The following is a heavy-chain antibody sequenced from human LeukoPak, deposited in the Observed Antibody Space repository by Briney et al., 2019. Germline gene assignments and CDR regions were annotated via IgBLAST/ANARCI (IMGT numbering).Heavy chain of an antibody. CDR2: IYYSGST. D-gene: IGHD3-10*01. Sequence: SETLSLTCTVSGGSISSYYWSWIRQPPGQGLEWIGYIYYSGSTNYNPSLKSRVTISVDTSKNQFSLKLSSVTAADTAVYYCARDGMVRGIFDYWGQGTLVTVSS. V-gene: IGHV4-59*01. CDR1: GGSISSYY. J-gene: IGHJ4*02. CDR3: ARDGMVRGIFDY.